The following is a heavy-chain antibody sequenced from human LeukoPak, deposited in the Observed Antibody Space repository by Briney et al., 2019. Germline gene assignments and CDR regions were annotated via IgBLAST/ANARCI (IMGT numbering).Heavy chain of an antibody. V-gene: IGHV3-23*01. Sequence: GGSLRLSCAASVFTFSSYAMSWVRQAPGKGLEWVSAISGSGGSTYYADSVKGRFTISRDNSKNTLFFQMNSLRAEDTAVYYCAKEGYSGYDAFDIWGQGTMVTVSS. CDR1: VFTFSSYA. CDR3: AKEGYSGYDAFDI. J-gene: IGHJ3*02. CDR2: ISGSGGST. D-gene: IGHD5-12*01.